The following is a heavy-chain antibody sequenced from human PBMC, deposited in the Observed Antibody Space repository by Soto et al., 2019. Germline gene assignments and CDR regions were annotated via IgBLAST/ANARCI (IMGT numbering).Heavy chain of an antibody. Sequence: EVQLLESGGGLVQPGGSLRLSCAASGLTFSSYAMSWVRQAPGKGLEWVSGISGSGISTYYADSVKGRFTISRDNSKNTVNLKMNSLRAEETDVYYCAKNSESRAESSLDYWGQGTLVTVSS. CDR2: ISGSGIST. V-gene: IGHV3-23*01. CDR3: AKNSESRAESSLDY. D-gene: IGHD3-10*01. CDR1: GLTFSSYA. J-gene: IGHJ4*02.